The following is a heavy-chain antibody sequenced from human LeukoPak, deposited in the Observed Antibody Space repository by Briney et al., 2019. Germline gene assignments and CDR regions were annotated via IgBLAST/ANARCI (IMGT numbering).Heavy chain of an antibody. J-gene: IGHJ6*03. CDR2: ISPGSSTI. CDR1: GFTFSTYS. D-gene: IGHD6-6*01. CDR3: ARGRSSSSSEVFYYYYMDV. Sequence: GGSLRLSCAASGFTFSTYSMTWVRQAPGKGLEWVSYISPGSSTIYYADSVKGRFTISRDNAKNSLYLQMNSLRAEDTALYYCARGRSSSSSEVFYYYYMDVWGKGTTVTVSS. V-gene: IGHV3-48*01.